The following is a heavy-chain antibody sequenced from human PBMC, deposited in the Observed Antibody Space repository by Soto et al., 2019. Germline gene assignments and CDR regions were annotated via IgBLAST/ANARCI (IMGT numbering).Heavy chain of an antibody. D-gene: IGHD6-13*01. CDR3: AREGAASTDTYYFDC. J-gene: IGHJ4*02. Sequence: DVQMVESGGGLVKPGGSLRLSCAASGFTFSRYTMNWVRQAPGKGLEWVSSISSSGSYIYYADSVMGRFTISRDNAKNSLYLQMNGLRAEDTAVYYCAREGAASTDTYYFDCWGQGTLLTVSS. CDR2: ISSSGSYI. V-gene: IGHV3-21*01. CDR1: GFTFSRYT.